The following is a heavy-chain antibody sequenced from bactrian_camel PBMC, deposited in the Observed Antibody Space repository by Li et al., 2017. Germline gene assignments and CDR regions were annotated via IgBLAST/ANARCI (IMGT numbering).Heavy chain of an antibody. V-gene: IGHV3S60*01. Sequence: QVQLVESGGGLVQPGGSLRLSCAMSGFTASTHCMGWFRQAPGKEREGVSCISWSGRLSNYADSVKGRFTISQEIAKSTIYLQMDSLVPEDSAMYYCATAYQITVRDHCAYRGQGTQVTVS. CDR3: ATAYQITVRDHCAY. D-gene: IGHD1*01. CDR2: ISWSGRLS. CDR1: GFTASTHC. J-gene: IGHJ4*01.